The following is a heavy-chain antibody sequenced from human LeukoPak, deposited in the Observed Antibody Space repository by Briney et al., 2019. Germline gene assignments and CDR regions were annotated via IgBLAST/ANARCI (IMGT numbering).Heavy chain of an antibody. J-gene: IGHJ6*02. CDR3: ASDITMVRGAHKSLYYYYGMDV. CDR1: GYTFTSYY. V-gene: IGHV1-46*01. CDR2: INPSGGST. Sequence: ASVKVSCKASGYTFTSYYMHWVRQATGQGLEWMGIINPSGGSTSYAQKFQGRVTMTRDTSTSTVYMELSSLRSEDTAVYYCASDITMVRGAHKSLYYYYGMDVWGQGTTVTVSS. D-gene: IGHD3-10*01.